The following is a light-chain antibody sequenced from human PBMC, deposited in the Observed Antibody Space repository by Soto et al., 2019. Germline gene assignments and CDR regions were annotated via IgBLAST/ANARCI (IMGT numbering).Light chain of an antibody. V-gene: IGKV1-5*03. CDR2: KAS. CDR1: QSISSW. J-gene: IGKJ2*03. CDR3: QQYNSYSG. Sequence: DIQMTQSPSTLSASVGDRVTITCRASQSISSWLAWYQQKPGKAPKLLIYKASSLESGVPLRFSGSGSGTEFTLTISSLQPDDFATYYCQQYNSYSGFGQGTKLEIK.